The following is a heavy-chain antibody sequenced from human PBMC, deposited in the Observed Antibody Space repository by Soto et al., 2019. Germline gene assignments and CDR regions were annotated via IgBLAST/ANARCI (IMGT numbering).Heavy chain of an antibody. CDR3: SGGELGIGRRYYFDY. Sequence: QVQLVQSGAEVKKPGASVKVSCKASGNTFTSYDINWVRPATGQGLEWMGGMNPNSGNTGYAQKFQGGVTMTGNTSISTAYMELSSLRSEDTAVYYCSGGELGIGRRYYFDYCGQGTLVTVSS. J-gene: IGHJ4*02. D-gene: IGHD7-27*01. V-gene: IGHV1-8*01. CDR1: GNTFTSYD. CDR2: MNPNSGNT.